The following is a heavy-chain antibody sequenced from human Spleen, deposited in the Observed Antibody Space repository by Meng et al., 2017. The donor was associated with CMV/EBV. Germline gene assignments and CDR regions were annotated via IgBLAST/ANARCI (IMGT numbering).Heavy chain of an antibody. CDR2: INPNNGGT. CDR3: APTKDSYGYDPFDY. J-gene: IGHJ4*02. CDR1: GYGFTGYY. V-gene: IGHV1-2*02. D-gene: IGHD5-18*01. Sequence: ASVKVSCKASGYGFTGYYIHWVRQAPGQGLECLGWINPNNGGTNYAQKFQGRVTMTRDTSISTAYMELSRLRSDDTAVYYCAPTKDSYGYDPFDYWGQGTLVTVSS.